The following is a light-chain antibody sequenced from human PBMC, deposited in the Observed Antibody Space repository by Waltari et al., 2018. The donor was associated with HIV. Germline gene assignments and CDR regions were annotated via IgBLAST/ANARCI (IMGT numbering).Light chain of an antibody. V-gene: IGLV1-40*01. CDR2: ANT. CDR1: SSNIGARYD. CDR3: QSYDSSLNAWV. J-gene: IGLJ3*02. Sequence: QSVLTQPPSVSGAPGQRVTISCTGSSSNIGARYDAHGYQQFPRTPPKLVIFANTNRPAGIPDRFSGSKSGTSASLVITGVQAEDEADYYCQSYDSSLNAWVFGGGTKLTVL.